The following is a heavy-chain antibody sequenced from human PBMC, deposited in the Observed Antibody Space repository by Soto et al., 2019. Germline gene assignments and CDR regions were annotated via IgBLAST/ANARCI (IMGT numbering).Heavy chain of an antibody. J-gene: IGHJ4*02. CDR2: ISAHSRDR. Sequence: ASVKVSCKASGYTFTGYYMHWVRQAPGQGLQWMGWISAHSRDRNYAQKLQGRVSMTRDTSTSTAYMELRSLRSDDTAVYYCARLDGSGSYYNEPPDYWGQGTLVTVSS. CDR3: ARLDGSGSYYNEPPDY. V-gene: IGHV1-2*02. CDR1: GYTFTGYY. D-gene: IGHD3-10*01.